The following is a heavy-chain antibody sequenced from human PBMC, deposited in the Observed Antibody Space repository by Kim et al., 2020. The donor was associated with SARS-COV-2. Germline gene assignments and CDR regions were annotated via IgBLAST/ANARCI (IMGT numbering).Heavy chain of an antibody. CDR1: GFTFSRRA. V-gene: IGHV3-23*05. J-gene: IGHJ4*02. D-gene: IGHD6-19*01. Sequence: GGSLRLSCAASGFTFSRRAMIWVRQVPGKGLEWIASVNNNNNPYYADSVKGRFTVSRDITKDTLYLQMNSLRADDTALYYCAKDHPSSGWPTFDSWGQGT. CDR3: AKDHPSSGWPTFDS. CDR2: VNNNNNP.